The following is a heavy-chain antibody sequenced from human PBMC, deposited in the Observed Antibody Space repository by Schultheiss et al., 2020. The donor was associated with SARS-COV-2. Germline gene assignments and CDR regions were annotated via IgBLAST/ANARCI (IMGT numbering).Heavy chain of an antibody. D-gene: IGHD6-13*01. CDR1: GFTFSSYS. Sequence: GGSLRLSCSASGFTFSSYSMNWVRQAPGKGLEWVAVISYDGSNKYYADSVKGRFTISRDNSKNTLFLQMNSLKTEDTAVYYCASLRAAGTNGPGNWFDPWGQGTLVTVSS. J-gene: IGHJ5*02. V-gene: IGHV3-30*03. CDR3: ASLRAAGTNGPGNWFDP. CDR2: ISYDGSNK.